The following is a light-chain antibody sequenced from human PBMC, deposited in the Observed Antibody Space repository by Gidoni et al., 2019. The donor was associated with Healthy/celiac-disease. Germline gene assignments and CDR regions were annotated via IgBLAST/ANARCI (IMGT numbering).Light chain of an antibody. CDR2: AAS. J-gene: IGKJ1*01. Sequence: DIQMTQSPSFLSASVGDRVTITCRASQSISSYLNWYQQKPGKAPKLLIYAASSLQSGVPSRFSGSGSGTDFTLTISSLQPEDFATYYCQQSYSTGWTFGQGTKVEIK. CDR3: QQSYSTGWT. CDR1: QSISSY. V-gene: IGKV1-39*01.